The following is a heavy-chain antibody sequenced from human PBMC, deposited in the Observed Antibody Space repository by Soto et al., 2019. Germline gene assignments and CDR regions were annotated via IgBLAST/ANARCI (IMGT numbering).Heavy chain of an antibody. Sequence: EVQLVESGGGLVQPGGSLRLSCAASGFTVSSNYMSWVRQAPGKGLEWVSVIYSGGSTYYADSVKGRFTISRDNSENTLYLQMNSLRAEVTAVYYCARTCSGGTCSFEYWGQGTLVTVSS. D-gene: IGHD2-15*01. CDR2: IYSGGST. CDR1: GFTVSSNY. J-gene: IGHJ4*02. CDR3: ARTCSGGTCSFEY. V-gene: IGHV3-66*01.